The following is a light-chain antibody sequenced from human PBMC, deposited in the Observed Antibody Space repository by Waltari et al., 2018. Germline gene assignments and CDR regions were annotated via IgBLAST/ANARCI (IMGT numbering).Light chain of an antibody. CDR2: RTT. CDR3: QSYDSSLSGSV. Sequence: QSVLTQPPSVSGAPGQRVTISCTGSTSNIGADYGVLWYQQVPGTAPKFLIYRTTNRPSGVPDRFSGSNAGTAASLAITGLQAEDEADYYCQSYDSSLSGSVFGGGTKLTVL. CDR1: TSNIGADYG. V-gene: IGLV1-40*01. J-gene: IGLJ3*02.